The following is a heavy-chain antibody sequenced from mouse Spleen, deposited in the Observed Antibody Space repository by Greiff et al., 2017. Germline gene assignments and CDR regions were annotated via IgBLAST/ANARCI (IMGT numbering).Heavy chain of an antibody. D-gene: IGHD2-14*01. V-gene: IGHV7-3*02. J-gene: IGHJ3*01. CDR3: ASYYRSAWFAY. Sequence: EVQGVESGGGLVQPGGSLRLSCATSGFTFTDYYMSWVRQPPGKALEWLGFIRNKANGYTTEYSASVKGRFTISRDNSQSILYLQMNTLRAEDSATYYCASYYRSAWFAYWGQGTLVTVSA. CDR1: GFTFTDYY. CDR2: IRNKANGYTT.